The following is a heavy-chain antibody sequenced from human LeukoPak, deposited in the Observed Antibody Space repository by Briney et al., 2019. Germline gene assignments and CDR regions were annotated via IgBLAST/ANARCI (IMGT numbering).Heavy chain of an antibody. V-gene: IGHV3-23*01. J-gene: IGHJ3*02. D-gene: IGHD5-12*01. CDR3: AKDLRPGMGGYGPKGAFDI. CDR2: ISGSGGST. CDR1: GFTFSSYA. Sequence: PGGSLRLSCAASGFTFSSYAMSWVRQAPGKGLEWVSAISGSGGSTYYADSVKGRFTISRDNSKNTLYLQMNSLRAEDTAVYYCAKDLRPGMGGYGPKGAFDIWGQGTMVTVSS.